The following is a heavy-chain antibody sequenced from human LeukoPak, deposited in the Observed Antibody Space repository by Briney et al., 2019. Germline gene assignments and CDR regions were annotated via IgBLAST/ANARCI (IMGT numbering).Heavy chain of an antibody. Sequence: GASVKVSCKASGGTFSSYAISWVRQATGQGLEWMGWMNPNSGNTGYAQKFQGRVTMTRNTSISTAYMELSSLRSEDTAVYYCAREIAAAGRYYYYGMDVWGQGTTVTVSS. CDR3: AREIAAAGRYYYYGMDV. J-gene: IGHJ6*02. CDR2: MNPNSGNT. CDR1: GGTFSSYA. D-gene: IGHD6-13*01. V-gene: IGHV1-8*02.